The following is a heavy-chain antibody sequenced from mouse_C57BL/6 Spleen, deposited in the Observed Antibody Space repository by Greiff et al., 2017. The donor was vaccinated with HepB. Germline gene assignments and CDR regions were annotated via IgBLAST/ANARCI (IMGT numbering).Heavy chain of an antibody. V-gene: IGHV1-72*01. D-gene: IGHD2-3*01. CDR2: IDPNSGGT. J-gene: IGHJ3*01. CDR1: GYTFTSYW. Sequence: QVQLKQPGAELVKPGASVKLSCKASGYTFTSYWMHWVKQRPGRGLEWIGRIDPNSGGTKYNEKFKSKATLTVDKPSSTAYMQLSSLTSEDSAVYYCARSLYDGYYVAYWGQGTLVTVSA. CDR3: ARSLYDGYYVAY.